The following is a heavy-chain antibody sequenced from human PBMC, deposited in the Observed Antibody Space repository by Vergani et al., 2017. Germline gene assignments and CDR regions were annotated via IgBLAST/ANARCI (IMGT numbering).Heavy chain of an antibody. V-gene: IGHV3-23*04. CDR3: AKGPLVYSYYDSSGYPNYFDY. CDR1: GFTFSSYA. CDR2: ISGSGGST. Sequence: EVQLVESGGGLVQPGGSLRLSCAASGFTFSSYAMSWVRQAPGKGLEWVSAISGSGGSTYYADSVKGRFTISRDNSKNTLYLQMNSLRAEDTAVYYCAKGPLVYSYYDSSGYPNYFDYWGQGTLVTVSS. J-gene: IGHJ4*02. D-gene: IGHD3-22*01.